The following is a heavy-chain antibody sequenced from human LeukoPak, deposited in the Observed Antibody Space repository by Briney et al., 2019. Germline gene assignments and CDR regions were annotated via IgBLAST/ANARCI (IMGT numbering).Heavy chain of an antibody. CDR2: ISTDGYTT. CDR1: GLAFSAYK. CDR3: VVGSSPGY. J-gene: IGHJ4*02. Sequence: GGSLSLSCAVSGLAFSAYKMHWVRHAPRKGLVWVSRISTDGYTTDYADFVQGRFTASRDNTKNTRSLEMNSMRAEDTAVYYCVVGSSPGYWGQGTLATVSS. D-gene: IGHD2-2*01. V-gene: IGHV3-74*01.